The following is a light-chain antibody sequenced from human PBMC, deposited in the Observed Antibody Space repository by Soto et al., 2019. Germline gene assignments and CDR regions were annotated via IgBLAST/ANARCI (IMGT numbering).Light chain of an antibody. Sequence: DIQMTQSPSSLSASVRDRVTITCRASQSISSYLNWYQQKPGKAPKLLIYAASSLQSGVPSRFSGSGSGTDFTLTISSLQPEDFATYYCQQGYSTPRTFGQGTKVDIK. J-gene: IGKJ1*01. V-gene: IGKV1-39*01. CDR3: QQGYSTPRT. CDR2: AAS. CDR1: QSISSY.